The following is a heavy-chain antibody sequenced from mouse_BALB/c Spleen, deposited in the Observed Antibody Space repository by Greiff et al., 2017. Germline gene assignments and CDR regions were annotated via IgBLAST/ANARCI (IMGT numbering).Heavy chain of an antibody. Sequence: EVQRVESGGGLVQPGGSRKLSCAASGFTFSSFGMHWVRQAPEKGLEWVAYISSGSSTIYYADTVKGRFTISRDNPKNTLFLQMTSLRSEDTAMYYCARGDRYDVFAYWGQGTLVTVSA. CDR3: ARGDRYDVFAY. CDR2: ISSGSSTI. V-gene: IGHV5-17*02. CDR1: GFTFSSFG. J-gene: IGHJ3*01. D-gene: IGHD2-14*01.